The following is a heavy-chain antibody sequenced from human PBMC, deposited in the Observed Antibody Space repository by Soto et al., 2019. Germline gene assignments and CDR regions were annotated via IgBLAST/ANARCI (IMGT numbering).Heavy chain of an antibody. D-gene: IGHD3-22*01. V-gene: IGHV4-39*01. CDR1: GDSISNSRFY. Sequence: SDTLSLTCSLSGDSISNSRFYWAWIRQPPGEGLEWIGSIYHTGNAYYNPSLKSRVTISVDTSKNQFSLKLTSVTAADAALYYCARDFFDSSDYTTNWFDPWGQGTLVTVS. CDR2: IYHTGNA. J-gene: IGHJ5*02. CDR3: ARDFFDSSDYTTNWFDP.